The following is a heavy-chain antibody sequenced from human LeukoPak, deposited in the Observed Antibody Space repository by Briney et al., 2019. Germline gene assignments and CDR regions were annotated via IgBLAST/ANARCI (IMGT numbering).Heavy chain of an antibody. CDR2: IFTRGST. CDR3: ARDDYGGLTPIYYFDY. Sequence: SETLSLTCTVSGGSISNFYWSWIRQPAGKGLEWIGRIFTRGSTNYNPSLKSRVTISVDTSKNQFSLKLSSVTAADTAVYYCARDDYGGLTPIYYFDYWGQGTLVTVSS. V-gene: IGHV4-4*07. CDR1: GGSISNFY. D-gene: IGHD4-23*01. J-gene: IGHJ4*02.